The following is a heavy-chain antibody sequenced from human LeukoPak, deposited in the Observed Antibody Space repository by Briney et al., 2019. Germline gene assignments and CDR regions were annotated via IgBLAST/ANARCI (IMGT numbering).Heavy chain of an antibody. CDR2: LNWNGGST. V-gene: IGHV3-20*04. CDR3: AREFYSNYNYYFDY. CDR1: GFPFDDYG. Sequence: GGSLRLSCAASGFPFDDYGMSWVRRLPGKGLEWVSGLNWNGGSTTYADSVKGRFTISRDNAKNSLYLQVNNLRAEDTAVYYCAREFYSNYNYYFDYWGQGTLVAVSS. J-gene: IGHJ4*02. D-gene: IGHD4-11*01.